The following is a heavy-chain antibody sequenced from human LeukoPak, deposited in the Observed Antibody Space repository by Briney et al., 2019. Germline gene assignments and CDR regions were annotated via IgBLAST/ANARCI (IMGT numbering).Heavy chain of an antibody. J-gene: IGHJ4*02. CDR3: ARDVGSYPDY. CDR1: GFTFSSYA. D-gene: IGHD1-26*01. V-gene: IGHV3-30*03. CDR2: ISYDGSNK. Sequence: GRSLRLSCAASGFTFSSYAMHWVRQAPGKGLEWMAVISYDGSNKYYADSVKGRFTISRDNSKNTLYLQMNSLRAEDTAVYYCARDVGSYPDYWGQGTLVTVSS.